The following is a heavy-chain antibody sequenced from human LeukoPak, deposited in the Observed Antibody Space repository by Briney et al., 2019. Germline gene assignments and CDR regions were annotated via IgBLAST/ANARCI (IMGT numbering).Heavy chain of an antibody. D-gene: IGHD5-12*01. Sequence: GGSLRLSCAASGFTFSSYGMHWVRQAPGKGLEWVSVIYSGGSTYYADSVKGRFTISRDNSKNTLYLQMNSLRAEDTAVYYCARDHVPTRTFDIWGQGTMVTVSS. CDR3: ARDHVPTRTFDI. CDR1: GFTFSSYG. V-gene: IGHV3-53*01. CDR2: IYSGGST. J-gene: IGHJ3*02.